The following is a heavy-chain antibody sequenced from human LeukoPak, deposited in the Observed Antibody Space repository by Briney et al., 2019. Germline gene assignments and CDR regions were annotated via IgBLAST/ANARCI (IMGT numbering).Heavy chain of an antibody. V-gene: IGHV3-23*01. J-gene: IGHJ4*02. CDR1: GFTFSNYA. Sequence: GGSLRLSCATSGFTFSNYAMGWVRQAPGKGLEWVSAVSSSGNSAVYTDSVRGRFTISRDNSKNTLYLQMNSLRAEDTAVYYCAKDQDYYDSPFDYWGQGTLVTVSS. CDR2: VSSSGNSA. D-gene: IGHD3-22*01. CDR3: AKDQDYYDSPFDY.